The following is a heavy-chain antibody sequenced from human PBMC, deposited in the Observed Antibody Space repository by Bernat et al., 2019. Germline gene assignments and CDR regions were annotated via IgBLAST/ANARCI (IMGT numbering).Heavy chain of an antibody. CDR1: GFTFSSYA. D-gene: IGHD2-15*01. J-gene: IGHJ4*02. Sequence: EVQLLESGGGLVQPGGSLRLSCAASGFTFSSYAMSWVRQAPGKGLEWVSAISGSGGSTYSADSVKGRFTISRDNSKNTLYLQMNSLRAEDTAVYYCAKGDCSGGSCYSGGLYYFDYWGQGTLVTVSS. V-gene: IGHV3-23*01. CDR2: ISGSGGST. CDR3: AKGDCSGGSCYSGGLYYFDY.